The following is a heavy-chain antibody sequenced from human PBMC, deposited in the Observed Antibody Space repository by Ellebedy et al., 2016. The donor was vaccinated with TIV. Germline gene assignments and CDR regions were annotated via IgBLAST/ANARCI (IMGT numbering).Heavy chain of an antibody. CDR1: GYTFTSFG. Sequence: ASVKVSCKASGYTFTSFGILWVRQAPGQGLEWMGWISAYTGDTNSAQNLQGRVTMTTETSTSTAFMELRSLRSDDTAVYYCARKGPFGYDTSGFSDYWGQGTLITVSS. V-gene: IGHV1-18*01. CDR2: ISAYTGDT. CDR3: ARKGPFGYDTSGFSDY. J-gene: IGHJ4*02. D-gene: IGHD3-22*01.